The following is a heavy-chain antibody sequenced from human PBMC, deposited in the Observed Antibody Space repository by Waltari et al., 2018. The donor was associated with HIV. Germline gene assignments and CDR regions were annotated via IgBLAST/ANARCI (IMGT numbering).Heavy chain of an antibody. D-gene: IGHD1-20*01. CDR2: FYYSGST. J-gene: IGHJ6*02. CDR3: ARERGGKYNYYYYGMDV. V-gene: IGHV4-61*03. Sequence: QVQLQESGPGLVKPSETLSRTCSVSGGSVTSGSYYWSWIRQPPGKGLEWIGYFYYSGSTNYNPSLKRRVTISLDTSKNNFSLRLSSVTAADTAVYYCARERGGKYNYYYYGMDVWGQGTTVTVSS. CDR1: GGSVTSGSYY.